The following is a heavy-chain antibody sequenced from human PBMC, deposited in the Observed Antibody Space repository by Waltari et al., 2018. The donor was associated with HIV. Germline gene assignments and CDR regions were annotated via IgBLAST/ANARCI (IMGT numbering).Heavy chain of an antibody. CDR1: GGSISSSSYY. Sequence: QLQLQESGPGLVKPSETLSLTCTVSGGSISSSSYYWGWIRQPPGKGLEWIGSIYYRGSPYYNPSLKSRVTISVDTSKNQFSLKLSSVTAADTAVYYCARERYCSGGSCPFDYWGQGTLVTVSS. D-gene: IGHD2-15*01. CDR3: ARERYCSGGSCPFDY. CDR2: IYYRGSP. V-gene: IGHV4-39*07. J-gene: IGHJ4*02.